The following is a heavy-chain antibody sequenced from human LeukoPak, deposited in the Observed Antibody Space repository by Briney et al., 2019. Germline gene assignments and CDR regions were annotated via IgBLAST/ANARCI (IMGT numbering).Heavy chain of an antibody. Sequence: SGGSLRLSCAASGFTFRNYVMHWVRQAPGKGLEWVAVISYDGSNKYYADSVKGRFTISRDDSKNTLYLQMNSLRAEDTAVYYCAKDTRRFGEFPAFDYWGQGTLVTVSS. CDR1: GFTFRNYV. J-gene: IGHJ4*02. V-gene: IGHV3-30*18. CDR3: AKDTRRFGEFPAFDY. D-gene: IGHD3-10*01. CDR2: ISYDGSNK.